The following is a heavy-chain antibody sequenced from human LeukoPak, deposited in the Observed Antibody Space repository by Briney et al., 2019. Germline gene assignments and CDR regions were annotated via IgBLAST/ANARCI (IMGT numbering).Heavy chain of an antibody. Sequence: SVKVSCKASGGTFSSYAISWVRQAPRQGLEWMGGIIPIFGTANYAQKFQGRVTITADKSTSTAYMELSSLRSEDTAVYYCAKPLSGYSYGYKGGAFDIWGQGTMVTVSS. J-gene: IGHJ3*02. CDR1: GGTFSSYA. V-gene: IGHV1-69*06. CDR3: AKPLSGYSYGYKGGAFDI. D-gene: IGHD5-18*01. CDR2: IIPIFGTA.